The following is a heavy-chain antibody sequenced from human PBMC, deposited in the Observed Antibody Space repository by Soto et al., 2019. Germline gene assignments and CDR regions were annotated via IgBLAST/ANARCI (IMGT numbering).Heavy chain of an antibody. CDR3: TRGPPRVQWFDP. J-gene: IGHJ5*02. V-gene: IGHV4-61*01. CDR2: IYFTGST. CDR1: GGAVSGGTYN. Sequence: PSETLSLTCAVSGGAVSGGTYNWSWIRQPPGKGLEWIGHIYFTGSTNYNPSLKSRVTMSLDTSRNQFSLKLSSVTAADTAVYYCTRGPPRVQWFDPWGLGTLVTSPQ.